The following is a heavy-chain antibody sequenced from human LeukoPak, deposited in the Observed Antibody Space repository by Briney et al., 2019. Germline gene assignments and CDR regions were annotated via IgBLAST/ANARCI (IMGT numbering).Heavy chain of an antibody. V-gene: IGHV3-23*01. CDR3: AKDRFYSTGTWYDY. D-gene: IGHD6-19*01. Sequence: GGALRLSCAASGFTLSSHAMSWVRQAPGKGLELISTISGSDGKTYYADSVKGRFTISRDNTRNTLFLQMNSLRAEDAAVYYCAKDRFYSTGTWYDYWGQGTLVTVSS. CDR1: GFTLSSHA. CDR2: ISGSDGKT. J-gene: IGHJ4*02.